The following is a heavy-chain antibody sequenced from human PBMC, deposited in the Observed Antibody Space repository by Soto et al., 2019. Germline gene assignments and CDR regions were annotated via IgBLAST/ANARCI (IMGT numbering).Heavy chain of an antibody. Sequence: SETLSLTCTVSGDSISSSSYYWGWIRQPPGKGLEWIGSIYYSGSTYYNPSLKSRVTIFVDTSKNQFSLKLSSVTAADTAVYYCAIDVVTNNWFDPWGQGTLVTVSS. CDR3: AIDVVTNNWFDP. J-gene: IGHJ5*02. D-gene: IGHD3-22*01. CDR2: IYYSGST. V-gene: IGHV4-39*01. CDR1: GDSISSSSYY.